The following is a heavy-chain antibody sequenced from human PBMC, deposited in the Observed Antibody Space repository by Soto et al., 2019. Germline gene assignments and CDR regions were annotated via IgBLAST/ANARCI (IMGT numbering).Heavy chain of an antibody. V-gene: IGHV4-30-4*01. Sequence: PSETLSLTCTVSCDSISSANNYWSWIRQPPGEGLEWIGFISYSGTTSYSPPLKSRLAISLDTSKNQFSLSLTSVTAADTAVYYCARGRGYSYGLDPWGQGTLVTVSS. CDR1: CDSISSANNY. J-gene: IGHJ5*02. CDR3: ARGRGYSYGLDP. D-gene: IGHD5-12*01. CDR2: ISYSGTT.